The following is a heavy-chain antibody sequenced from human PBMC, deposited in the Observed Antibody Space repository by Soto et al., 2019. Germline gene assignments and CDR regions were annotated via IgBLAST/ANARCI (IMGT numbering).Heavy chain of an antibody. D-gene: IGHD3-16*01. CDR1: GFTFSSYG. CDR2: ISFDGDNK. V-gene: IGHV3-30*18. J-gene: IGHJ4*02. CDR3: AKRQGGTYFDY. Sequence: QVQLVESGGGVVQPGRSLRLSCAASGFTFSSYGMHWVRQAPGKGLEWVAVISFDGDNKYYADSVKGRFTISRDNSKNTLYLQMNSLRAEDTAVYYCAKRQGGTYFDYWGQGTLVTVSS.